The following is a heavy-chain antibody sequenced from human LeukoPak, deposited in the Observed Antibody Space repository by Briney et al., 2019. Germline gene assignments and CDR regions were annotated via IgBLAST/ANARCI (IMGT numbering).Heavy chain of an antibody. Sequence: SVKVSCKASGFTFTSSAVQWVRQARGQRLEWIGWIVVGSGNTNYAQKFQERVTITRDMSTSTAYMELSSLRSEDTAVYYCAAPPIQAVDTAMSWGQGTLVTVSS. D-gene: IGHD5-18*01. CDR1: GFTFTSSA. CDR2: IVVGSGNT. V-gene: IGHV1-58*01. CDR3: AAPPIQAVDTAMS. J-gene: IGHJ5*02.